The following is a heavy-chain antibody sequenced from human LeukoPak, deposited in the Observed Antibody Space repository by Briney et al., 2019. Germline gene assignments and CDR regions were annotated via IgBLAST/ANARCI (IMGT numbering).Heavy chain of an antibody. CDR2: MNPNSGNT. CDR3: ARASRYCSSTSCFSPMGY. D-gene: IGHD2-2*01. CDR1: GYTFTSYD. V-gene: IGHV1-8*01. Sequence: ASVTVSCKASGYTFTSYDINWVRQATGQGLEWMGWMNPNSGNTGYAQKFQGRVTMTRNTSISTAYMELSSLRSEDTAVHYCARASRYCSSTSCFSPMGYWGQGTLVTVSS. J-gene: IGHJ4*02.